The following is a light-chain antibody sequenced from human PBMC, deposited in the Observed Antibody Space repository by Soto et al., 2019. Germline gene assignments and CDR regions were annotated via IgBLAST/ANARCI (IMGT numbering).Light chain of an antibody. CDR1: SSNIGAGYD. CDR2: GSG. V-gene: IGLV1-40*01. Sequence: QSVLTQAPSVSGAPGQRVTISCTGSSSNIGAGYDVHWYQQLPGTAPKVVIYGSGNRPSGVPDRFSGSKSGTSASLAIAGLQAEDEADYYCQSYDSSLSGYVFGTGTKVTVL. J-gene: IGLJ1*01. CDR3: QSYDSSLSGYV.